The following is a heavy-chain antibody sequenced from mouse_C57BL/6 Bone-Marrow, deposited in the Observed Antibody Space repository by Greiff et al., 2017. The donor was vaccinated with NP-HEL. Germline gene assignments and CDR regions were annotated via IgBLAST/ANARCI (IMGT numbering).Heavy chain of an antibody. CDR3: ARDWLYFDG. D-gene: IGHD4-1*01. CDR2: IYPGNGST. Sequence: LQQSGAELVRPGASVKMSCKASGYTFTSYYMHWVKQTPRQGLEWIGAIYPGNGSTSYNQKFKGKATLTVDKSSSTAYMQLSSLTSEDSAVYCCARDWLYFDGWGKGTTLTVAS. CDR1: GYTFTSYY. J-gene: IGHJ2*01. V-gene: IGHV1-12*01.